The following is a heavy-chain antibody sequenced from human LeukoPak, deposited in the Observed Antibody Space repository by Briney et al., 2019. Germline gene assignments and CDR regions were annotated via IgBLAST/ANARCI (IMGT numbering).Heavy chain of an antibody. D-gene: IGHD2-8*01. CDR1: GFAFSDSY. V-gene: IGHV3-11*01. CDR2: ISGSGSDM. Sequence: KPGGSLRLFCAVSGFAFSDSYMTCIRQTPGKGLEWLAYISGSGSDMYYADSVKGRFTISRDNAKNSLYLQMNSLRPDDTALYYCSTDPRLLIYWGHGTLVTVSS. J-gene: IGHJ4*01. CDR3: STDPRLLIY.